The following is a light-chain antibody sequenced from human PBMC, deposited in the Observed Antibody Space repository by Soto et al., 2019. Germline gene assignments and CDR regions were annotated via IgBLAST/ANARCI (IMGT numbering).Light chain of an antibody. V-gene: IGKV3-15*01. J-gene: IGKJ4*01. CDR2: GAS. CDR1: QSISNN. Sequence: EIVMTQSLATLSVSPGERATLSCRASQSISNNLAWYQQRPGQAPRLLMYGASTRANGIPARFSGSGSGTEFALSISSLQSEDFAVYYCQQYNNWQVSFGGGTKVDIK. CDR3: QQYNNWQVS.